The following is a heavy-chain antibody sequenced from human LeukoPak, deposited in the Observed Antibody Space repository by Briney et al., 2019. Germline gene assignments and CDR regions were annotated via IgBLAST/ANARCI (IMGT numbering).Heavy chain of an antibody. Sequence: GRSLRLSCVASGFTVSSNYMSWLRQAPGKGLEWVSYISSSGSTIYYADSVKGLFTISRDNAKNSLYLQMNSLRDEDTALYYCARGESAVTSYLHFWGQGTLVTVSS. CDR3: ARGESAVTSYLHF. D-gene: IGHD4-17*01. CDR2: ISSSGSTI. CDR1: GFTVSSNY. J-gene: IGHJ4*02. V-gene: IGHV3-48*02.